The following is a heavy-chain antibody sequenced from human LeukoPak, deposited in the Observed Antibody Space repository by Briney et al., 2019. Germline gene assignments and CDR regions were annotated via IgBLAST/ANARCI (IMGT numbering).Heavy chain of an antibody. CDR3: ARQEYCSGGSCYTWFDP. D-gene: IGHD2-15*01. J-gene: IGHJ5*02. CDR1: GYSFTSYW. Sequence: GEYLKISCKGSGYSFTSYWIGWVRQMPGKGLEWMGIIYPADSDIRYSPSFQGQVTISADKSISTAYLQWSSLKASDTAMYYCARQEYCSGGSCYTWFDPWGQGTLVTVSS. CDR2: IYPADSDI. V-gene: IGHV5-51*01.